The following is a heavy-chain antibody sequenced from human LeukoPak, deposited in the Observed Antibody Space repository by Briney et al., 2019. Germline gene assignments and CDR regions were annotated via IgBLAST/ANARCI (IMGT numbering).Heavy chain of an antibody. D-gene: IGHD6-19*01. J-gene: IGHJ4*02. CDR1: GFTFSDYW. Sequence: GGSLRLSCAASGFTFSDYWMHWVRQAPGKGLVWVSRINSDGSNTGYADSVKGRFTISRDNAKNTLYLQMNSLRAEDTAVYYCAGSRYFSGSDHWGQGTLVTVSS. V-gene: IGHV3-74*01. CDR3: AGSRYFSGSDH. CDR2: INSDGSNT.